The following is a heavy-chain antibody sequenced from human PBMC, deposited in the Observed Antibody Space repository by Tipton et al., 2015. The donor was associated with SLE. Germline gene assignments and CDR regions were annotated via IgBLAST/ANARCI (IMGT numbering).Heavy chain of an antibody. CDR3: ARHHGSGWLYGLDV. D-gene: IGHD6-19*01. J-gene: IGHJ6*02. CDR2: IYHSGTA. Sequence: TLPLTCAVSGFSISSGYYWGWIRQSPGKGLEWIGSIYHSGTANYNPSLKSRVTMSVDSSKNEFSLRLSFVTAADTAVYYCARHHGSGWLYGLDVWGQGTTVTVSS. V-gene: IGHV4-38-2*01. CDR1: GFSISSGYY.